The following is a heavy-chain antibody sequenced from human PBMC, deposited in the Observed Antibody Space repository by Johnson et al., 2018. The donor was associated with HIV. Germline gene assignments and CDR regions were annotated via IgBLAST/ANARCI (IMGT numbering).Heavy chain of an antibody. V-gene: IGHV3-11*04. CDR2: ISTSGSTI. CDR3: ARGRYAFDI. CDR1: GFTFSDYY. J-gene: IGHJ3*02. Sequence: QVQLVESGGGVVQPGGSLRLSCAASGFTFSDYYMSWIRQAPGKGLEWVSYISTSGSTIYYAAYVKGRFTISRDNAKHSLYLQMNSLRAEETAVHYCARGRYAFDIWGQGTMVTVSS.